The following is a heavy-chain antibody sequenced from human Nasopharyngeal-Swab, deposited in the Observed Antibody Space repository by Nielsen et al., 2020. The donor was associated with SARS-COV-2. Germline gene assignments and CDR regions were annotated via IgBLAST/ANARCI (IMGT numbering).Heavy chain of an antibody. CDR1: GYTFTDYY. J-gene: IGHJ6*02. V-gene: IGHV1-2*06. Sequence: ASVKVSCKASGYTFTDYYVHWVRQAPGQGLEWMGRIIPNSGATEYARKFQYRVNLSRDASISTAYMDVSRLRSDDTAVYYCATTRPRYTDSGTLKPGFYYAMDVWGQRTTVTVSS. D-gene: IGHD3-10*01. CDR3: ATTRPRYTDSGTLKPGFYYAMDV. CDR2: IIPNSGAT.